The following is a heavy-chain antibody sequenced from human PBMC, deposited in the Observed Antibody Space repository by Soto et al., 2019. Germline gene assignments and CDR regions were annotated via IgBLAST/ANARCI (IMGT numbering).Heavy chain of an antibody. V-gene: IGHV3-20*04. Sequence: EVQLVESGGGVVRPGGSLRLSCAASGFTFDDYAMSWVRQAPGKGLEWVAGINWNGRSTTYADSLKGRFTISRDNAKNSLHVQINSLRAEDTALYFCARCSSTSCYIMASFDYWGQGTLVTVSS. J-gene: IGHJ4*02. CDR3: ARCSSTSCYIMASFDY. D-gene: IGHD2-2*02. CDR1: GFTFDDYA. CDR2: INWNGRST.